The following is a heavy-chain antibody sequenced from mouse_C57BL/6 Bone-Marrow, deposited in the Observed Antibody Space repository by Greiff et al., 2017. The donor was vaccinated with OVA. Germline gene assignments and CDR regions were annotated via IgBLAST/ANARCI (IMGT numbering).Heavy chain of an antibody. CDR3: VRQRWFHYAMDY. D-gene: IGHD2-3*01. V-gene: IGHV10-1*01. CDR2: IRSKSNNYAT. Sequence: EVQLQQSGGGLVQPKGSLKLSCAASGFSFNTYAMNWVRQAPGKGLEWVARIRSKSNNYATYYADSVKDRFTISRDDSESMLYLQMNNLKTEDTAMYYCVRQRWFHYAMDYWGQGTSVTVSS. J-gene: IGHJ4*01. CDR1: GFSFNTYA.